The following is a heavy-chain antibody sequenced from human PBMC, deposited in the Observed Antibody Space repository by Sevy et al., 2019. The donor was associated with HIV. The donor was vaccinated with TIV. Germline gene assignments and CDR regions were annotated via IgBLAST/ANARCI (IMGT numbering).Heavy chain of an antibody. CDR3: ARDSFIMTVDWYFDI. Sequence: GESLKISCAASGFTFSNYAMHWVRQAPGKGLEWVAGISYDGSKKYYGDSVKGPFTISRDNSKNTLFLQMNSLTVEDTAVYYCARDSFIMTVDWYFDIWGRGTLVTVSS. CDR2: ISYDGSKK. V-gene: IGHV3-30*04. D-gene: IGHD3-16*02. J-gene: IGHJ2*01. CDR1: GFTFSNYA.